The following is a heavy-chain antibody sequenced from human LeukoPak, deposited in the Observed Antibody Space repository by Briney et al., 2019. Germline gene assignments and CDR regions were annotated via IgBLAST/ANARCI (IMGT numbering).Heavy chain of an antibody. D-gene: IGHD6-13*01. CDR2: ISGSGDNT. CDR1: GFTFSSYA. J-gene: IGHJ4*02. CDR3: ARVIAAAGKLDY. Sequence: PGGSLRLSCAASGFTFSSYAMSWVRQVPGKGLEWVSVISGSGDNTYYADSVKGRFTISRDNAKNTLYLQMNSLRAEDTAVYYCARVIAAAGKLDYWGQGTLVTVSS. V-gene: IGHV3-23*01.